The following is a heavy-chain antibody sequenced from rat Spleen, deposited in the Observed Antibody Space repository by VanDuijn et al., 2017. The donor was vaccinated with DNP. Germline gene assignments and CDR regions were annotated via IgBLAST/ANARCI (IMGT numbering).Heavy chain of an antibody. CDR3: ARQNYYYSGNTLDA. J-gene: IGHJ4*01. V-gene: IGHV3-3*01. CDR1: GYSITSSSR. D-gene: IGHD1-1*01. Sequence: EVQLQESGPGLVKPSQSLSLTCSVTGYSITSSSRWNWIRKFPGNKLEWMGSVNSAGSTNYNPSLKSRISIPRDTSKNQFFLQVNSVTTEDTATYYCARQNYYYSGNTLDAWGQGISVTVSS. CDR2: VNSAGST.